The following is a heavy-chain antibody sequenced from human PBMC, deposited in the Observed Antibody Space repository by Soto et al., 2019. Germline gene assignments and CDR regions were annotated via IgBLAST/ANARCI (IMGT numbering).Heavy chain of an antibody. J-gene: IGHJ4*02. V-gene: IGHV3-73*01. Sequence: GGSLRLSCAASGFRFSGSAMHWVRQASGKGLEWVGHIRSKANSYATAYAASVQGRFTISRDDSKNTAYLQMSSLKTEDTAVYYCVESRTSGCWGQGTLVTVSS. CDR3: VESRTSGC. CDR1: GFRFSGSA. CDR2: IRSKANSYAT. D-gene: IGHD1-26*01.